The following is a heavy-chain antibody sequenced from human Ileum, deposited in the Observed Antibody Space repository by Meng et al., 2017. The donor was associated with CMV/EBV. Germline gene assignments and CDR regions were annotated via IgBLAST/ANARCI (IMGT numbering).Heavy chain of an antibody. V-gene: IGHV3-33*06. Sequence: CVVVGVTLENFGMHWVRQAPGKGLEWVKVLWYDGSTKYYADSVKGRFTVSRDTSKNTLYLQLKSLRADDTAVYYCAKDKGGGYYYLDFWGQGTLVTVSS. CDR2: LWYDGSTK. D-gene: IGHD2-21*02. CDR1: GVTLENFG. CDR3: AKDKGGGYYYLDF. J-gene: IGHJ4*02.